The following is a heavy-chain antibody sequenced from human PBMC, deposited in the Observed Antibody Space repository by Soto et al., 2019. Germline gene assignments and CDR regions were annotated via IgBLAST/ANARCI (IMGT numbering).Heavy chain of an antibody. D-gene: IGHD6-13*01. CDR1: GFTFSNYE. CDR2: ISNNGAHT. CDR3: ARRGYGSRWPNVYMDV. J-gene: IGHJ6*03. V-gene: IGHV3-64*01. Sequence: EAQLVESGGGLVQPGGSLRLSCAASGFTFSNYEMHWVRQAPGQGLEYVSGISNNGAHTDYAKSVKGRFTISRENSENTLYLQMGSLRAEDMALYYCARRGYGSRWPNVYMDVWGKGTTVTVSS.